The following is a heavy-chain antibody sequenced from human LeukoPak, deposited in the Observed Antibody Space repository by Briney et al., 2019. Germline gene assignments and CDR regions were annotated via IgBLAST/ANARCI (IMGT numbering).Heavy chain of an antibody. J-gene: IGHJ6*02. D-gene: IGHD3-10*01. CDR3: ARDSGLDV. V-gene: IGHV4-59*01. CDR2: IYYTGST. Sequence: SETLSLTCNVYGGSISTYYWSWVRQSPGKGLEWIGYIYYTGSTNYNPSLKSRVTISVDTSKNQFSLKLSSVTAADTAVYYCARDSGLDVWGQGTTVTVSS. CDR1: GGSISTYY.